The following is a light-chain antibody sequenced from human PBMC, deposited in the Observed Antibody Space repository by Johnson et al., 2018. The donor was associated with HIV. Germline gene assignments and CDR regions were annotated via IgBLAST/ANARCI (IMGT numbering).Light chain of an antibody. V-gene: IGLV1-51*01. CDR2: DNK. J-gene: IGLJ1*01. Sequence: QSVLTQSPSVSAAPGQKVTISCSGSSSNIGNNYVSWYQQLPGTAPKILIYDNKKRPSGIPDRFSGSKSGTSATLGITGLQTGDEADYYCGTWDSSLSAFVFGTGTRVTVL. CDR3: GTWDSSLSAFV. CDR1: SSNIGNNY.